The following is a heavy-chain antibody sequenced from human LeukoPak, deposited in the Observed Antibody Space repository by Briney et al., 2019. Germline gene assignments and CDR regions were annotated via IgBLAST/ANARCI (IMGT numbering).Heavy chain of an antibody. V-gene: IGHV4-59*01. CDR3: ARSYGSGNYFDY. CDR1: GGSISTYY. CDR2: IHYSGSA. D-gene: IGHD3-10*01. Sequence: SETLSLTCTVSGGSISTYYWSWIRQPPGKGLEWIGYIHYSGSANYNPSLKSRVTTSVDASKNQFSLKLSSVTAADTAVYYCARSYGSGNYFDYWGQGTLVTVSS. J-gene: IGHJ4*02.